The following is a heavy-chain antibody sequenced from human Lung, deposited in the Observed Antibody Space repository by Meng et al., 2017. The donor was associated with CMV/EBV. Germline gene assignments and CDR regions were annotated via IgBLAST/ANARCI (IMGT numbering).Heavy chain of an antibody. CDR3: ARIRGDSSGFPWGQEAFDI. D-gene: IGHD3-22*01. CDR2: IRYVGSNK. V-gene: IGHV3-33*01. Sequence: GGSLRPSCSASGFTFSRYAMNWVRQAPGKGLEWVAVIRYVGSNKYYADSVKGRFTISRDNSKNTLYLQMNSLIAEDTAVYYCARIRGDSSGFPWGQEAFDIWGQGTMVTVSS. CDR1: GFTFSRYA. J-gene: IGHJ3*02.